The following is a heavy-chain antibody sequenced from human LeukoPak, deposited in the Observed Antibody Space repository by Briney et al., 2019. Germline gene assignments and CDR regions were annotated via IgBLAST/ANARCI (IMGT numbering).Heavy chain of an antibody. CDR3: ARELGGSYFYYYYYMDV. Sequence: EASVKVSCKAPGYTFTGYYMHWVRQAPGQGLEWMGWINPNSGGTNYAQKFQGRVTMTRDTSISTAYMELSRLRSDDTAVYYCARELGGSYFYYYYYMDVWGKGTTVTISS. J-gene: IGHJ6*03. D-gene: IGHD1-26*01. V-gene: IGHV1-2*02. CDR1: GYTFTGYY. CDR2: INPNSGGT.